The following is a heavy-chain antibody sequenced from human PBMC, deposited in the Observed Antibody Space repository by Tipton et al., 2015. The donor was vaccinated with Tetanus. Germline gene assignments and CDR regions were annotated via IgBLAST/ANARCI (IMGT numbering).Heavy chain of an antibody. J-gene: IGHJ4*02. CDR1: GGSISSYY. D-gene: IGHD2-2*01. CDR2: IYYSGST. Sequence: LVKPSETLSLTCTVSGGSISSYYWSWIRQPPGKGLEWIGYIYYSGSTNYNPSLKSRVTISVDTSKNQFSLKLSSVTAADTAIYYCAREVPAAGHFDSWGQGTLVTVSS. CDR3: AREVPAAGHFDS. V-gene: IGHV4-59*01.